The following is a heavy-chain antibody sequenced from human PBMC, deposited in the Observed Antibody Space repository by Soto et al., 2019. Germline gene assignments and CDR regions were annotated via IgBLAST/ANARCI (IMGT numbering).Heavy chain of an antibody. D-gene: IGHD2-21*01. J-gene: IGHJ3*01. CDR2: IKEDGSQQ. Sequence: EVKLVESGGGLVQPGGSLRLSCAASGFSFSSHWMTWVRQTPGKGLEWVANIKEDGSQQYYVESVKGRFTIFRDNADNSLYLQMNGLRVEETAVYYCARDGRYCTWSDCRGDAFDVWGQGTVVTVSS. CDR1: GFSFSSHW. V-gene: IGHV3-7*01. CDR3: ARDGRYCTWSDCRGDAFDV.